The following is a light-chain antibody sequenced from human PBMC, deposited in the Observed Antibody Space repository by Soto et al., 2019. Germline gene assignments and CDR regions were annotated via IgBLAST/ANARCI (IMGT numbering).Light chain of an antibody. J-gene: IGKJ3*01. Sequence: DIVMTQSPDSLAVPLGERATINCKSSQSVFYSSKNKNYLAWYQQKPGQPPKLLIYWASTRDSGVPDRFGGSGSGTDFTLTISSLQAEDVAVYYCQQYYSTPFTFGPGTKVDIK. CDR1: QSVFYSSKNKNY. V-gene: IGKV4-1*01. CDR3: QQYYSTPFT. CDR2: WAS.